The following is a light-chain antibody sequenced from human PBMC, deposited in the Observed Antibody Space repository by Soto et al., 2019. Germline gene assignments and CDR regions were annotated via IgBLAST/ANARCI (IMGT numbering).Light chain of an antibody. J-gene: IGLJ1*01. CDR2: EVN. CDR1: SSDVGGYNY. CDR3: SSYAGSSNV. V-gene: IGLV2-8*01. Sequence: QSALTQPPSASGSPGQSVAISCTGTSSDVGGYNYVSWYQQHPGKAPKLMIYEVNKRPSGVPDRFSGSKSGNTASLTVSGLQAEDEAAYYCSSYAGSSNVFATGTKVTGL.